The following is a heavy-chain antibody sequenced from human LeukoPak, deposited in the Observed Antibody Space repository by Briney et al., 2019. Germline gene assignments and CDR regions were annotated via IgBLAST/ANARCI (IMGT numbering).Heavy chain of an antibody. Sequence: GGSLRLSCAASGFTFSSYTMSWVRQAPGKGLEWVSTITTSDGNTYYADSVKGRFTVSRDNSKNTLFLKMNSLRAEDTAVYYCAKDGGLWVSAHWGDSWGRGTLVTVSS. V-gene: IGHV3-23*01. CDR2: ITTSDGNT. CDR1: GFTFSSYT. D-gene: IGHD7-27*01. J-gene: IGHJ4*02. CDR3: AKDGGLWVSAHWGDS.